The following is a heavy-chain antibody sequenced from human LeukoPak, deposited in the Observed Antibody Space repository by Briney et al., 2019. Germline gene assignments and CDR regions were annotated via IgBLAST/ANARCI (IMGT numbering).Heavy chain of an antibody. CDR3: ARGGGFSYYFDY. J-gene: IGHJ4*02. CDR2: INPNSGGT. CDR1: GYTFTSYG. V-gene: IGHV1-2*02. D-gene: IGHD3-16*01. Sequence: ASVKVSCKASGYTFTSYGISWVRQAPGQGLEWMGWINPNSGGTNYAQKFQGRVTMTRDTSISTAYMELSRLRSDDTAVYYCARGGGFSYYFDYWGQGTLVTVSS.